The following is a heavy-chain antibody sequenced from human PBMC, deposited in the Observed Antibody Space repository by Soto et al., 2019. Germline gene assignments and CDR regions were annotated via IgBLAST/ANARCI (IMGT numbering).Heavy chain of an antibody. CDR3: AKDTEDRPYGMDV. D-gene: IGHD2-15*01. CDR1: GFTFSSYA. CDR2: ISGSGGST. J-gene: IGHJ6*02. V-gene: IGHV3-23*01. Sequence: EVQLLESGGGLVQPGGSLRLSCAASGFTFSSYAMSWVRQAPGKGLEWVSAISGSGGSTYYADSVKGRFTISRDTSKNTLYLQMNSLRAEDTAVYYCAKDTEDRPYGMDVWGQGTTVTVSS.